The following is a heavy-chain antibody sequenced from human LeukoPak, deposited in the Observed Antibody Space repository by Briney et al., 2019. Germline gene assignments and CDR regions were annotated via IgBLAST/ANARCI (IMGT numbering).Heavy chain of an antibody. J-gene: IGHJ6*03. CDR3: AKGAVLYYYYMDV. CDR2: IRYDGSNK. CDR1: GFTFSSYG. V-gene: IGHV3-30*02. D-gene: IGHD4/OR15-4a*01. Sequence: TGGSLRLSCAASGFTFSSYGMHWVRQAPGKGLEWVAFIRYDGSNKYYADYVKGRFTISRDNSKTTLYLKMNSLRAEDTAVYYCAKGAVLYYYYMDVWGKGTTVTVSS.